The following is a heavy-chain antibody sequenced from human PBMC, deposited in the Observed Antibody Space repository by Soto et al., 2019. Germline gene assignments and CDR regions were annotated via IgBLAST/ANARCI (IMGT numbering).Heavy chain of an antibody. CDR1: GFTFSDHY. J-gene: IGHJ4*02. CDR3: ARDLGPYSGYDPLGY. D-gene: IGHD5-12*01. CDR2: SSNRGAFA. Sequence: GGSLRLSCAASGFTFSDHYMSWIRQAPGKGLEWIGYSSNRGAFARYVDSVKGRFSISRNNAKNSLYLQMNSVRAEDTAVYYCARDLGPYSGYDPLGYWGQGTLVTVSS. V-gene: IGHV3-11*05.